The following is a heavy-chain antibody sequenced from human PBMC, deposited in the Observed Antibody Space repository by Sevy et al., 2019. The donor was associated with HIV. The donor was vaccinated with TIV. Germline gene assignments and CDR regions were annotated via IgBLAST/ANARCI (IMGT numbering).Heavy chain of an antibody. Sequence: GGSLRLSCVASGFSLESYWMNWVRQAPGKPLEWVANIKEDDTVKYYVESEKGRFTISRDNGRNLVYRLMNNLKVEDTALYYCVRAIQSEGSFWGQGTRVTVSS. J-gene: IGHJ4*02. CDR2: IKEDDTVK. CDR3: VRAIQSEGSF. V-gene: IGHV3-7*04. D-gene: IGHD2-21*01. CDR1: GFSLESYW.